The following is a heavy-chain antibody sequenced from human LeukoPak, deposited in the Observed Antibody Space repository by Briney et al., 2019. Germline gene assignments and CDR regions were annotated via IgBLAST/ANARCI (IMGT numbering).Heavy chain of an antibody. V-gene: IGHV1-46*01. Sequence: ASVKVSCKASGYTFTSYCMHWVRQAPGQGLEWMGIINPSGGSTSYAQKFQGRVTMTRDMSTSTVYMELSSLRSEDTAVYYCARAIGADNWFDPWGQGTLVTVSS. CDR1: GYTFTSYC. J-gene: IGHJ5*02. D-gene: IGHD1-26*01. CDR3: ARAIGADNWFDP. CDR2: INPSGGST.